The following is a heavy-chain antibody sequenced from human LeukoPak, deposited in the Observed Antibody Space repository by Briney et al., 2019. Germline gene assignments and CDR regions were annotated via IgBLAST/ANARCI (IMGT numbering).Heavy chain of an antibody. CDR3: ARFGYSSGSDY. D-gene: IGHD6-19*01. CDR2: ISSSGDTR. J-gene: IGHJ4*02. CDR1: VFVFRRYE. Sequence: GGSLRLSCALSVFVFRRYEMNWVRRAPGKGVVGVSYISSSGDTRYHADSVRGRFTISRDNAKNSLYLQMSSLRAGDTAVYYCARFGYSSGSDYWGQGTLVTVSS. V-gene: IGHV3-48*03.